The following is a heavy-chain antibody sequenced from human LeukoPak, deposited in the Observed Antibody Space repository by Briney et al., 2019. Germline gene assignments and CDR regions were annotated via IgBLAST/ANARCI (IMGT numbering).Heavy chain of an antibody. CDR1: GCTFTGYY. D-gene: IGHD3-16*02. V-gene: IGHV1-2*06. CDR2: INPNSGGT. J-gene: IGHJ4*02. Sequence: GASVKVSCKASGCTFTGYYMHWVRQAPGQGLEWMGRINPNSGGTNYAQKFQGRVTMTRDTSISTAYMELSRLRSDDTAVYYCARDRMGMITFGGVIVQNIPFDYWGQGTLVTVSS. CDR3: ARDRMGMITFGGVIVQNIPFDY.